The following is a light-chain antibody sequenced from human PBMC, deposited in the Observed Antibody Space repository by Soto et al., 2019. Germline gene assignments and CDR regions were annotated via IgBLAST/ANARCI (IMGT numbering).Light chain of an antibody. V-gene: IGKV3-20*01. J-gene: IGKJ1*01. CDR1: QSVTSSF. CDR2: SAS. Sequence: EIVVTQSPATLSVSPGERATLSCRASQSVTSSFLAWYQQKPGQAPRLLIYSASNRATGIPDRFSGSGSGTDFTLTISRLEPEDFAVYYCQQYGSSGTFGQGTKVDI. CDR3: QQYGSSGT.